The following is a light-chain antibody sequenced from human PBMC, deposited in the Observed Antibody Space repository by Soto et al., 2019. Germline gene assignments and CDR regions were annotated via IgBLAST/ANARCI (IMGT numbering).Light chain of an antibody. CDR2: DVT. Sequence: QSALTQPRSVSGSPGQSVTISCTGTSSDVGRYKLVSWYQQHPGKAPKLMIYDVTNRPSGVSNRFSGSKSGNTASLTISGLQAEDEADYYCSSYTTSSTLIFGGGTKLTVL. V-gene: IGLV2-14*03. CDR1: SSDVGRYKL. CDR3: SSYTTSSTLI. J-gene: IGLJ2*01.